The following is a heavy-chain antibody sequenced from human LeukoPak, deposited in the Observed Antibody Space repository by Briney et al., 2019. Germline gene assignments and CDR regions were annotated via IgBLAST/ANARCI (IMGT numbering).Heavy chain of an antibody. D-gene: IGHD3-22*01. CDR2: ISAYNGNT. J-gene: IGHJ4*02. V-gene: IGHV1-18*01. Sequence: ASVTVSCKASGYTFTSYGISWVRQAPGQGLEWMGWISAYNGNTNYAQKLQGRVTMTTDTSTSTAYMELRSLRSDDTAVYYCARYYDSSGYFNLDYWGQGTLVTVSS. CDR1: GYTFTSYG. CDR3: ARYYDSSGYFNLDY.